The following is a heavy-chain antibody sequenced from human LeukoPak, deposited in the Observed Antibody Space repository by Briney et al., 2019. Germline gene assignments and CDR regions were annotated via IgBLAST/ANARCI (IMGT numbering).Heavy chain of an antibody. Sequence: ASVKVSCKASGYTFTSYAMNWVRQAPGQGLEWMGWINTNTGNPTYAQGFTGRFVFSLDTSVSTAYLQISSLKAEDTAVYYCARDPVDYGANEAYYYYGMDVWGQGTTVTVSS. CDR1: GYTFTSYA. D-gene: IGHD4-17*01. CDR2: INTNTGNP. V-gene: IGHV7-4-1*02. J-gene: IGHJ6*02. CDR3: ARDPVDYGANEAYYYYGMDV.